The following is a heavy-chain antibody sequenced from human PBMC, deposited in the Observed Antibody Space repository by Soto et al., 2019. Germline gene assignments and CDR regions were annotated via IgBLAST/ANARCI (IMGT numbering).Heavy chain of an antibody. CDR2: IFSNDEK. D-gene: IGHD2-8*01. V-gene: IGHV2-26*01. CDR1: GFSLSNARMG. J-gene: IGHJ6*03. Sequence: GSGPTLVNPTETLTLTCTVSGFSLSNARMGVSWIRQPPGKALEWLAHIFSNDEKSYSTSLKSRRTISKDTSKSQVVLTMTNMDPVDTATYYCARISGVLMVYATRFAYYYDMDVWGKGTTVTVSS. CDR3: ARISGVLMVYATRFAYYYDMDV.